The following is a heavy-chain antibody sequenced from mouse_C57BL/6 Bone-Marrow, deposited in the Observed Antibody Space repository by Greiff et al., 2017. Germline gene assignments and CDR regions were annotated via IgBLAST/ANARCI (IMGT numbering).Heavy chain of an antibody. CDR1: GYAFTNYL. V-gene: IGHV1-54*01. J-gene: IGHJ2*01. CDR3: ARSIITTVVEDY. Sequence: QVQLQQSGAELVRPGTSVKVSCKASGYAFTNYLIEWVKQRPGQGLEWIGVINPGSGGTNYNEKFKGKATLTADKSSSTAYMQLSSLTSEDSAVYFCARSIITTVVEDYWGQGTTLTVSS. D-gene: IGHD1-1*01. CDR2: INPGSGGT.